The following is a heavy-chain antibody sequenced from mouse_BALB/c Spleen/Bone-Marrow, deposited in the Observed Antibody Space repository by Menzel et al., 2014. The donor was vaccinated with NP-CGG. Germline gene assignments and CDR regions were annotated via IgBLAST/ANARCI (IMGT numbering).Heavy chain of an antibody. Sequence: DVMLVESGGGLVQPGGSRKLSCAASGFTFSSFGMHWVRQAPEKGLEGVAYISSGSSTIYYADTVMGRFTISRDNPKNTLFLQMTSRRSEDTAMYYCARSGSSSGYFDYWGQGTTLTVPS. V-gene: IGHV5-17*02. D-gene: IGHD1-1*01. CDR2: ISSGSSTI. CDR3: ARSGSSSGYFDY. CDR1: GFTFSSFG. J-gene: IGHJ2*01.